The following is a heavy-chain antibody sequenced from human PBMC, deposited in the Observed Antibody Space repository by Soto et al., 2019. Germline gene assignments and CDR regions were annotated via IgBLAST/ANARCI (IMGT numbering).Heavy chain of an antibody. Sequence: QELLQESGPGLVQPSGTLSLSCAVSGDSISTNYFWGWVRQPPGKGLEWVGDISHSGSVNYNPLFKSRVTISIDKSKNQFSLKLNSVTAADTAVYYCARSFVWYAIDYWGQGTLVIVSS. D-gene: IGHD3-9*01. CDR2: ISHSGSV. V-gene: IGHV4-4*02. CDR3: ARSFVWYAIDY. J-gene: IGHJ4*02. CDR1: GDSISTNYF.